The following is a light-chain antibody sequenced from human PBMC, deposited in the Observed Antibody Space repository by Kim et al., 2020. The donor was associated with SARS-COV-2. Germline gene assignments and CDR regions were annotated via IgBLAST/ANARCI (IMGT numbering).Light chain of an antibody. Sequence: DIQLTQSPSSVSASVGDRVTITCRASQGISNWLAWYQQKPGKAPELLIYVASRLQSGVPSRFSGSGSGTDFTLTISSLHPEDFATYYCQQANSFPWTFGQGTKVDIK. J-gene: IGKJ1*01. CDR2: VAS. CDR3: QQANSFPWT. V-gene: IGKV1-12*01. CDR1: QGISNW.